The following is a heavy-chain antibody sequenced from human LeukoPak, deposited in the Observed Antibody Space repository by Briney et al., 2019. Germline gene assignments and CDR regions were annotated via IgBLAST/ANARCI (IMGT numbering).Heavy chain of an antibody. J-gene: IGHJ4*02. CDR2: SIPIFGTA. Sequence: EASVKVSCKASGGTFSSCAISWVRQSPGQGLEWMGTSIPIFGTANYAQKFQGRVTITTDESTSTAYMELSSLRSEDTAVYYCARDLTRDDFWSGYPEGLDYWGQGTLVTVSS. D-gene: IGHD3-3*01. CDR3: ARDLTRDDFWSGYPEGLDY. V-gene: IGHV1-69*05. CDR1: GGTFSSCA.